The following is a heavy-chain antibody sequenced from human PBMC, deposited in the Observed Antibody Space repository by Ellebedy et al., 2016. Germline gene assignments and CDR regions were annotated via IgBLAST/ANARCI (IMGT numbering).Heavy chain of an antibody. CDR3: ARRKSLRFLEWLQPRYYMDV. V-gene: IGHV4-39*07. J-gene: IGHJ6*03. D-gene: IGHD3-3*01. CDR1: GGSISSGGYY. Sequence: SETLSLTXTVSGGSISSGGYYWNWIRQPPGKGLEWIGEINHSGSTNYNPSLKSRVTISVDTSKNQFSLKLSSVTAADTAVYYCARRKSLRFLEWLQPRYYMDVWGKGTTVTVSS. CDR2: INHSGST.